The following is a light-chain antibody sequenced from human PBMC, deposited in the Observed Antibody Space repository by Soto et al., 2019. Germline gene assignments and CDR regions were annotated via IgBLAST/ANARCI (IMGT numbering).Light chain of an antibody. CDR1: QSVSSN. V-gene: IGKV3-15*01. CDR3: QQYNNWPLT. Sequence: EIVMTQSPATLSVSPGERATLSCRASQSVSSNLAWYQQKPGQAPRLLIYGASTRPTGIPARFSGSGSGPEFTLTISSLQSEDFAVYYCQQYNNWPLTFGGGTKVEIK. J-gene: IGKJ4*01. CDR2: GAS.